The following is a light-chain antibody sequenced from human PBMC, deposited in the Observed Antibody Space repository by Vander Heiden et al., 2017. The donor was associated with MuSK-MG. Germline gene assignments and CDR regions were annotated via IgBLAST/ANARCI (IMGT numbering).Light chain of an antibody. CDR1: QSLFHSDNSKDF. Sequence: DIVMTQPPASLSVSLGGRPTLNRKASQSLFHSDNSKDFLAWYHQKPGQPPKLLMSWASTLESGVPDRFSGSGSGTDFTLTISSLQAEDVAVYYCQQYLSDPLTFGHGTKVDIK. CDR3: QQYLSDPLT. J-gene: IGKJ3*01. CDR2: WAS. V-gene: IGKV4-1*01.